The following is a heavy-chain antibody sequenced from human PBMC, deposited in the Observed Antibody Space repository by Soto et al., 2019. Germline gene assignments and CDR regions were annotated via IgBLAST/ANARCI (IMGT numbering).Heavy chain of an antibody. J-gene: IGHJ5*02. D-gene: IGHD3-16*01. Sequence: PSETLSLTCTVSGGSISSYYWSWIRQPPGKGLEWIGYIYYSGSTNYNPSLKSRVTISVDTSKNQFSLKLSSVTAADTAVYYCARWGGEIDPWGQGTLVTVSS. V-gene: IGHV4-59*01. CDR3: ARWGGEIDP. CDR2: IYYSGST. CDR1: GGSISSYY.